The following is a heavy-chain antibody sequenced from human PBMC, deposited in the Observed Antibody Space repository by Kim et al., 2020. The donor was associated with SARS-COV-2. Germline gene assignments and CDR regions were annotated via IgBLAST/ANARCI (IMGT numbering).Heavy chain of an antibody. V-gene: IGHV1-46*03. CDR2: INPSAGST. Sequence: ASVKVSCKASGYTFTRYYMHWVRQAPGQGLEWMGIINPSAGSTSYPQKFQDRDIMTRDTSTSTVYMDLSSLRSEDTAVYYCALAAAAKETLNFDYWGQRSLVTVSS. CDR3: ALAAAAKETLNFDY. D-gene: IGHD6-13*01. CDR1: GYTFTRYY. J-gene: IGHJ4*02.